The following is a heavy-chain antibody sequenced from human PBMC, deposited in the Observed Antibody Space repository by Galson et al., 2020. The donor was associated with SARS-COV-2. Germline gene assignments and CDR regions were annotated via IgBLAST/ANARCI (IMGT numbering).Heavy chain of an antibody. J-gene: IGHJ6*03. CDR1: GYTFTSYA. D-gene: IGHD2-2*01. V-gene: IGHV7-4-1*02. Sequence: ASVKVSCKASGYTFTSYAMNWVRQAPGQGIEWMGWINTNTRNPTYAQGFTGRFVFSLDTSVSTAYLQISSLTAEDTAVYYCARVEEGIVVVTVAIGRYYYYYMDGWGKGTTVTVS. CDR2: INTNTRNP. CDR3: ARVEEGIVVVTVAIGRYYYYYMDG.